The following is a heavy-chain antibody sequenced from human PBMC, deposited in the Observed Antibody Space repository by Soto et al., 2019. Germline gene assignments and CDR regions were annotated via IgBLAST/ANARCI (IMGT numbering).Heavy chain of an antibody. CDR3: AIDGYEFCTPYSY. Sequence: GGLQRLRYAVAGLNFVNYGMRWVSQAPGRGLEWVAAISSGSTYIYYADSVKGRFTISRDNSKNSLYLQMNSLRAEDTAVYSWAIDGYEFCTPYSYWGQGTQVTVSS. CDR1: GLNFVNYG. CDR2: ISSGSTYI. D-gene: IGHD3-3*01. V-gene: IGHV3-21*01. J-gene: IGHJ4*02.